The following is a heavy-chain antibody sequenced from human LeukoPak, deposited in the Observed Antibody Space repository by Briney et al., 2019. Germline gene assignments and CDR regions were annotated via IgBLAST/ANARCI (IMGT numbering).Heavy chain of an antibody. V-gene: IGHV3-48*03. D-gene: IGHD1-1*01. J-gene: IGHJ6*04. CDR1: GFTFSSYE. Sequence: GGSLRLSCAASGFTFSSYEMNWVRQAPGKGLEWVSYISSSGSTIYYADSVKGRSTISRDNAKNSLYLQMNSLRAEDTAVYYCARWYNWNDGNYYGMDVWGKGTTVSVSS. CDR3: ARWYNWNDGNYYGMDV. CDR2: ISSSGSTI.